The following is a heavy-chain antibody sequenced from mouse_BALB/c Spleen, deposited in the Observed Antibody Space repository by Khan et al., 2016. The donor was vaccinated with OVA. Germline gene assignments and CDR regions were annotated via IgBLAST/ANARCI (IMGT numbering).Heavy chain of an antibody. J-gene: IGHJ2*01. CDR3: ARSVTITTVVATDFDY. D-gene: IGHD1-1*01. Sequence: EVQLQESGPGLVKPSQSLSLTCTVTGYSITSDYAWNWIRQFPGNKLEWMGYISYSGRTSYNPSLKSRISIPRDTSKNQFFLPLNSVTTEDTAAYYCARSVTITTVVATDFDYWGQGTTLTGSS. CDR2: ISYSGRT. CDR1: GYSITSDYA. V-gene: IGHV3-2*02.